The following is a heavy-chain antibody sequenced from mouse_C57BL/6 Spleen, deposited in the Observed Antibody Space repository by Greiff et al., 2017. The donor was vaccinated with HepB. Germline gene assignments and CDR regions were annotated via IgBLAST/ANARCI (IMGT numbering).Heavy chain of an antibody. CDR3: ARGSNYDAMDY. CDR1: GFTFSDYG. V-gene: IGHV5-17*01. D-gene: IGHD2-5*01. CDR2: ISSGSSTI. J-gene: IGHJ4*01. Sequence: DVQLVESGGGLVKPGGSLKLSFAASGFTFSDYGMHWVRQAPERGLEWVAYISSGSSTIYYADTVKGRFTISRDNAKNTLFLQMTSLRSEDTAMYYCARGSNYDAMDYWGQGTSVTVSS.